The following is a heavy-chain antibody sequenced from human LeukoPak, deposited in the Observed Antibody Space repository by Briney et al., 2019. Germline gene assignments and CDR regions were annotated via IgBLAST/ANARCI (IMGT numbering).Heavy chain of an antibody. V-gene: IGHV1-2*04. D-gene: IGHD2-21*02. CDR2: INPNSGGT. Sequence: ASVKVSCKASGYTFVAYGISWVRQAPGQGLEWMGWINPNSGGTNYAQKFQGWVTMTRDTSISTAYMELSSLRSEDTAVYYCARSIAIVVVTAPPDYWGQGTLVTVSS. J-gene: IGHJ4*02. CDR1: GYTFVAYG. CDR3: ARSIAIVVVTAPPDY.